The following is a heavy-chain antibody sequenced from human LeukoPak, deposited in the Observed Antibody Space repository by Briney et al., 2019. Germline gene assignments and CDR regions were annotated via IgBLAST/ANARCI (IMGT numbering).Heavy chain of an antibody. CDR2: IYYSGST. V-gene: IGHV4-59*01. CDR1: GGSINSYY. J-gene: IGHJ4*02. Sequence: PSETLSLTCTVSGGSINSYYWSWIRQPPGKGLEWIGYIYYSGSTNYNPSLKSRVTISVDTSKNQFSLKLSSVTAADTAVYYCARISIAVSGGFDYWGQGTLVTVSS. CDR3: ARISIAVSGGFDY. D-gene: IGHD6-19*01.